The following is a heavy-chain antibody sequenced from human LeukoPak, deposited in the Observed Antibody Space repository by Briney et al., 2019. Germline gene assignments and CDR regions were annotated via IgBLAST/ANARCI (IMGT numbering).Heavy chain of an antibody. V-gene: IGHV1-18*01. D-gene: IGHD1-14*01. Sequence: ASVKVSCKASGYTFTSYGISWVRQAPGQGLEWMGWISAYNGNTNYAQKLQGRVTMTTDTSTSTAYMELRSLRSDDTAVYYCARDTRNLPYYYGMDVWGQGTTVTVSS. J-gene: IGHJ6*02. CDR2: ISAYNGNT. CDR3: ARDTRNLPYYYGMDV. CDR1: GYTFTSYG.